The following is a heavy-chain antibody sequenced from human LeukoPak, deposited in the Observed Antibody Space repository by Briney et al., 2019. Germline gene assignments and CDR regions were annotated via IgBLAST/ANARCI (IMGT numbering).Heavy chain of an antibody. D-gene: IGHD6-13*01. J-gene: IGHJ4*02. CDR2: ISSSSSYI. CDR3: ARGIADYFDY. CDR1: GFTFSSYS. Sequence: PGGSLRLSCAASGFTFSSYSMNWVRQAPEKGLEWVSSISSSSSYIYYADSVKGRFTISRDNAKNSLYLQMNSLRAEDTAVYYCARGIADYFDYWGQGTLVTVSS. V-gene: IGHV3-21*01.